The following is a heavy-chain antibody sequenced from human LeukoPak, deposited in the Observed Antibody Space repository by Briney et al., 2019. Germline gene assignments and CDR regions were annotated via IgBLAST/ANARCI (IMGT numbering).Heavy chain of an antibody. CDR2: IYHSGST. CDR3: ARVVSGSYELDY. D-gene: IGHD1-26*01. V-gene: IGHV4-38-2*02. CDR1: GYSISSGYY. Sequence: SETLSLTCTVSGYSISSGYYWGWIRQPPGKGLEWIGSIYHSGSTYYNPSPKSRVTISVDTSKNQFSLKLSSVTAADTAVYYCARVVSGSYELDYWGQGTLVTVSS. J-gene: IGHJ4*02.